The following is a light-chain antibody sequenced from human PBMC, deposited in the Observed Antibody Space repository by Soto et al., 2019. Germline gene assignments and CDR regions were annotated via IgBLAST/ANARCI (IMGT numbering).Light chain of an antibody. J-gene: IGLJ1*01. CDR1: SSDVGGYNY. CDR2: HVN. V-gene: IGLV2-11*01. Sequence: QSALAQPASVSGSPGQSITISCPGSSSDVGGYNYVAWYQQHPGKAPKLILYHVNKRPSGVPDRFSGSKSGNTASLTISGLQAEDEADYFCSSYEGSYTYVFATGTKVTVL. CDR3: SSYEGSYTYV.